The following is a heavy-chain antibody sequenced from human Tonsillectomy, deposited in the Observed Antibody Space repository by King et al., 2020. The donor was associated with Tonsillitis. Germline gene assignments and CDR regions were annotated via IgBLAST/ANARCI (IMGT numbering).Heavy chain of an antibody. CDR3: ARDGGIFGVVTPIDY. CDR1: GGPFSNYA. V-gene: IGHV1-69*06. CDR2: IIPIFGTP. D-gene: IGHD3-3*01. Sequence: LVQSGAEVRKPGSSVKVSCKASGGPFSNYAISWVRQAPGQGLEWMGGIIPIFGTPNYAQKFQGRVTITADKTTNTAYMELTRLRYEDTAVYYCARDGGIFGVVTPIDYWGQGTLVTVSS. J-gene: IGHJ4*02.